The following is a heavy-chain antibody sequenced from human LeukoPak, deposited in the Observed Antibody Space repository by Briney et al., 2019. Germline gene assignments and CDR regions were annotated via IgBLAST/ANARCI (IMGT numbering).Heavy chain of an antibody. J-gene: IGHJ3*02. D-gene: IGHD3-16*01. CDR3: ARAVKITFGGVIGAFDI. CDR2: ISAYNGNT. Sequence: ASVKVSCKASGYTFTSYGISWVRQAPGQGLEWMGWISAYNGNTNYAQKLQGRVTMTTDTSTSTAYMELRSLRSDDTAVYYCARAVKITFGGVIGAFDIWGQGTMVTVSS. V-gene: IGHV1-18*01. CDR1: GYTFTSYG.